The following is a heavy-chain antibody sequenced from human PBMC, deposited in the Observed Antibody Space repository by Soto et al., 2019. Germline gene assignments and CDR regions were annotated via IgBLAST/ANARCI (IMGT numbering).Heavy chain of an antibody. Sequence: QVQLQESGPGLVKPSETLSLTCTVSGGSISSYYWSWIRQPPGKGLEWIGYIYYSGSTNYNPSLKSRVTISVDTSKNQFSLKLSSVTAADTAVYYCARHSPYYGSGSYSYYYYYMDVWGKGTTVTVSS. CDR2: IYYSGST. CDR1: GGSISSYY. V-gene: IGHV4-59*08. J-gene: IGHJ6*03. CDR3: ARHSPYYGSGSYSYYYYYMDV. D-gene: IGHD3-10*01.